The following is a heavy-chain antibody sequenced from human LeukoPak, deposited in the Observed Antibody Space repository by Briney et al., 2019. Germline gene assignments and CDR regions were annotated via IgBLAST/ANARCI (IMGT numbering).Heavy chain of an antibody. CDR1: GFTFSSYT. CDR3: ARARGSYYAAFDY. CDR2: ISGSGGST. Sequence: GGSLRLSCTAPGFTFSSYTMSWVRQAPGKGLEWVSAISGSGGSTYYADSVKGRFTISRDNSKNTLYLQMNSLRAEDTAVYYCARARGSYYAAFDYWGQGTLVTVSS. J-gene: IGHJ4*02. D-gene: IGHD1-26*01. V-gene: IGHV3-23*01.